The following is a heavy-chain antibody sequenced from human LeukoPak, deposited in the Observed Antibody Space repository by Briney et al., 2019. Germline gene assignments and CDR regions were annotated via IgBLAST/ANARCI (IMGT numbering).Heavy chain of an antibody. CDR3: ARDPIYYYDSSGYTGGAFDI. D-gene: IGHD3-22*01. Sequence: GGSLRLSCAASGFTFSDYYMSWIRQAPGKGLEWVSYISSSGSTIYYADSVKGRFTISRDNAKNSLYLQMNSLRAEDTAVYYCARDPIYYYDSSGYTGGAFDIWGQGTMVTVSS. V-gene: IGHV3-11*01. CDR1: GFTFSDYY. CDR2: ISSSGSTI. J-gene: IGHJ3*02.